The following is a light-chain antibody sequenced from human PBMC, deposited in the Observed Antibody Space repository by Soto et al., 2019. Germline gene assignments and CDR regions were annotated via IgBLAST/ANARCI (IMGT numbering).Light chain of an antibody. Sequence: DIQMTQSPSSLSASVGDRVTITCRASQGISNYLAWYQQKPGKVPKLLIYAASTLQSWVPSRFSGSGSGTDCTLTISSLQPEDVATYYWQKYNSAPPFTFGPGTKVDIK. CDR2: AAS. CDR1: QGISNY. V-gene: IGKV1-27*01. J-gene: IGKJ3*01. CDR3: QKYNSAPPFT.